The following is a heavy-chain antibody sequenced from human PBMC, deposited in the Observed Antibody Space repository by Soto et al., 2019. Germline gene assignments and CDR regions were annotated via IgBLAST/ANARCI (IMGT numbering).Heavy chain of an antibody. CDR3: AKDISRGPTKNYDFWSGPDY. Sequence: LWGVLRLSCAASGFTFDEYAMHWVRQPPGKGLEWVSLISWDGSNRYHADSVQGRFTISRDNSKYSLYLEMNSLRPEDTALYYCAKDISRGPTKNYDFWSGPDYWGQGTLVTVSS. CDR2: ISWDGSNR. CDR1: GFTFDEYA. J-gene: IGHJ4*02. V-gene: IGHV3-43D*04. D-gene: IGHD3-3*01.